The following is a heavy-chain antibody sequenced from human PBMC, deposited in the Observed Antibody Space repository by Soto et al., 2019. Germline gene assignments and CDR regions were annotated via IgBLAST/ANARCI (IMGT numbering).Heavy chain of an antibody. J-gene: IGHJ4*02. V-gene: IGHV3-33*08. Sequence: GGSLRLSCAASGFTFSSYGMHWVRQAPGKGLEWVAVIWYDGSNKYYADSVKGRFTISRDNSKNTLYLQMNSLRAEDTAVYYCARDKDDFWSGYFGAVGHWGQGTLVTVSS. CDR3: ARDKDDFWSGYFGAVGH. CDR1: GFTFSSYG. D-gene: IGHD3-3*01. CDR2: IWYDGSNK.